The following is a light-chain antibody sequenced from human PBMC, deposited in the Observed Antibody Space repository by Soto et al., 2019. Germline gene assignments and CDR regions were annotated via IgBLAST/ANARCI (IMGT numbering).Light chain of an antibody. CDR3: QQYNDWPL. V-gene: IGKV3-15*01. CDR2: GAS. Sequence: EIVMTQSPATLSVSPGERATLSCRASQSVSSNLAWYQQRPGQAPRLLIYGASTRVLGVPARFSGSGSGTEFTLTISRLQSEDFAVYYCQQYNDWPLFGGGTKVEIK. CDR1: QSVSSN. J-gene: IGKJ4*01.